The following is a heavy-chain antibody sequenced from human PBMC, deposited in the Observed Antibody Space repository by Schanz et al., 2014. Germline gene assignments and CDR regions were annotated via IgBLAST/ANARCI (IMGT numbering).Heavy chain of an antibody. CDR3: AKSDAFDI. CDR1: GFTFSGYS. V-gene: IGHV3-7*01. CDR2: IKEDGSVK. Sequence: EVQLVESGGGLVQPGGSLRLSCAASGFTFSGYSMNWVRQAPGKGLEWVANIKEDGSVKDYVDSVKGRFTISRDNAKNTLYLQMNSLRAEDTAVYYCAKSDAFDIWGQGTLVTVSS. J-gene: IGHJ3*02.